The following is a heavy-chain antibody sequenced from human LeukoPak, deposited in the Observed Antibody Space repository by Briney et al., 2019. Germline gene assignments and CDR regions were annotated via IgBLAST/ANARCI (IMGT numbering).Heavy chain of an antibody. D-gene: IGHD4-17*01. V-gene: IGHV5-10-1*01. Sequence: GESLKISCKGSGYSFTSYWISWVRQIPGKGLEWMGRIDPSDSYTNYSPSFQGHVTISADKSISTAYLQWSSLKASDTAMYYCARQKGGDYDHYYYGMDVWGKGTTVTVSS. CDR1: GYSFTSYW. CDR2: IDPSDSYT. CDR3: ARQKGGDYDHYYYGMDV. J-gene: IGHJ6*04.